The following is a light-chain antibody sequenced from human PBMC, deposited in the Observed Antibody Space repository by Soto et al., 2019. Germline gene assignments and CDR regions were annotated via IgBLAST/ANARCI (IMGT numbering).Light chain of an antibody. V-gene: IGLV2-14*01. CDR3: SSYTSSNTWV. Sequence: QSVLTQPASVSGSPGQSITMSCTGTSSDVGSYDFVSWYQQHPGKAPKLLIYEVSNRPSGVSARFSGSKSDNTASLTISGLQAADEADYFCSSYTSSNTWVFGGGTKVTVL. CDR2: EVS. CDR1: SSDVGSYDF. J-gene: IGLJ3*02.